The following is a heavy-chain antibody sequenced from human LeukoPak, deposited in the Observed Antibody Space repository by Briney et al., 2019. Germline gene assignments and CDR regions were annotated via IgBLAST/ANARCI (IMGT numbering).Heavy chain of an antibody. CDR3: ASTRFSPTYYYYYMDV. CDR2: IYSGGTT. J-gene: IGHJ6*03. V-gene: IGHV3-53*01. D-gene: IGHD3-3*01. Sequence: GGSLRLSCAASGFTVSSNYMSWVRQAPGEWLEWVSLIYSGGTTYYADSVKGRFAISRDSSKNTLYLQMNSLRAEDTAVYYCASTRFSPTYYYYYMDVWGKGTTVTVSS. CDR1: GFTVSSNY.